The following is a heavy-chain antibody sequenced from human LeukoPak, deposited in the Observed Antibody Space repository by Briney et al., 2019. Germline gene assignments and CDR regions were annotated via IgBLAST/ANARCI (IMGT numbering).Heavy chain of an antibody. CDR3: ARLKYYYDSSGYRAEYFQH. CDR1: GGSISSYY. CDR2: IYYSGST. Sequence: SETLSLTCTVSGGSISSYYWSWIRQPPGKGLEWIGYIYYSGSTNYNPSLKRGVTISVYTSKNQFSLKLSSVTAADTAVYYCARLKYYYDSSGYRAEYFQHWGQGTLVSVSS. J-gene: IGHJ1*01. D-gene: IGHD3-22*01. V-gene: IGHV4-59*01.